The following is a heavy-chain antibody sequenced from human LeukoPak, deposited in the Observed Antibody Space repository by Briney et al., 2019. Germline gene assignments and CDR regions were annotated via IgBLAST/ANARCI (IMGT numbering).Heavy chain of an antibody. D-gene: IGHD3-22*01. V-gene: IGHV1-46*01. CDR2: INPSGGST. J-gene: IGHJ4*02. CDR3: ARVHHYFDIAFDY. CDR1: GYSFTSYY. Sequence: GASVKVSCKTSGYSFTSYYIHWVRQAPGQGLEWMGMINPSGGSTNYAQTFQGRVTMTRGMSTSTVYMELSSLRSEDTAVYYCARVHHYFDIAFDYWGQGTLVTVSS.